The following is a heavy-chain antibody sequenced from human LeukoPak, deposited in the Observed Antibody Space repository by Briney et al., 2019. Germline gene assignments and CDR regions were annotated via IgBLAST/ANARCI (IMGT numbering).Heavy chain of an antibody. CDR1: GFTFGDYD. D-gene: IGHD3-10*02. J-gene: IGHJ3*02. CDR2: IRRKVYGGTT. Sequence: PGGSLRLSCTASGFTFGDYDMTWVRQAPGKGLEWVGFIRRKVYGGTTEYAASVKGRFTISRDDSKSIAYLQMNSLKTEDTAVYYCLGEVFGLDVFNIGAQGTMVPFSS. CDR3: LGEVFGLDVFNI. V-gene: IGHV3-49*04.